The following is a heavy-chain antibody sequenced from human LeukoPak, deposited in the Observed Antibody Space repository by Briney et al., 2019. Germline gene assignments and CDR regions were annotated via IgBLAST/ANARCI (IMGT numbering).Heavy chain of an antibody. Sequence: GGSLRLSCAASGFTFSSYAMSWVRQAPGKGLEWVSAISGSGGSTYYADSVKGRFTISRDDSKNTLYLQMNSLRAEDTAVYYCAKDHQWLVSYFDYWGQGTLVTVSS. V-gene: IGHV3-23*01. CDR2: ISGSGGST. CDR3: AKDHQWLVSYFDY. CDR1: GFTFSSYA. J-gene: IGHJ4*02. D-gene: IGHD6-19*01.